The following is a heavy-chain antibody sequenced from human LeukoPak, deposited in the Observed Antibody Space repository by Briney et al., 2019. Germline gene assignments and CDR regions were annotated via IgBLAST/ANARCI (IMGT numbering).Heavy chain of an antibody. CDR1: GGTFSSYA. Sequence: ASVKVSCKASGGTFSSYAMSWVRQAPGQGLEWMGGIIPIFGTANYAQKFQGRVTITTDESTSTAYMELSSLRSEDTAVYYCASLGVEMATIRYWGQGTLVTVSS. CDR2: IIPIFGTA. V-gene: IGHV1-69*05. J-gene: IGHJ4*02. D-gene: IGHD5-24*01. CDR3: ASLGVEMATIRY.